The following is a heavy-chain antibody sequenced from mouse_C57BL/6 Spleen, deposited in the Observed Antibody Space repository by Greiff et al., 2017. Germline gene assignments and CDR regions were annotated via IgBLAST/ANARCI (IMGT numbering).Heavy chain of an antibody. J-gene: IGHJ2*01. CDR2: IYPRDGST. V-gene: IGHV1-78*01. Sequence: VHLVESDAELVKPGASVKISCKVSGYTFTDHTIHWMKQRPEQGLEWIGYIYPRDGSTKYNEKFKGKATLTADKSSSTAYMQLNSLTSEDSAVYFCAKESLSGPPFDYWGQGTTLTVSS. D-gene: IGHD3-2*02. CDR1: GYTFTDHT. CDR3: AKESLSGPPFDY.